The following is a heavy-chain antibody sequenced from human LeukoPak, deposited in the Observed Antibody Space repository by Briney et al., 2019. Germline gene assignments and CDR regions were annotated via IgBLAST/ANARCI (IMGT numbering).Heavy chain of an antibody. CDR2: IIPIFGTA. D-gene: IGHD2-21*02. V-gene: IGHV1-69*05. CDR1: GRTFNSYA. J-gene: IGHJ3*02. Sequence: SVKVSCKASGRTFNSYAISWVRQAPGQGLEWMGRIIPIFGTANYAQKLQGRVTITTDESTSTAYMELSSLRSEDTAVYYCARDCGGDCYLAATPFDDSSGYAFDIWGQGTMVTVSS. CDR3: ARDCGGDCYLAATPFDDSSGYAFDI.